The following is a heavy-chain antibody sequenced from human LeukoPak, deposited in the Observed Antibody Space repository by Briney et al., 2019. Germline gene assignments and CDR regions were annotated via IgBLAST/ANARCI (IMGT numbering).Heavy chain of an antibody. CDR2: IIPILGIA. CDR3: ARGPSSGYYWYFDL. Sequence: ASVKVSCKASGGTFSSYAISWVRQAPGQGLEWMGRIIPILGIANYAQKFRGRVTITADKSTSTAYMELSSLRSEDTAVYYCARGPSSGYYWYFDLWGRGTLVTVSS. D-gene: IGHD3-22*01. V-gene: IGHV1-69*04. J-gene: IGHJ2*01. CDR1: GGTFSSYA.